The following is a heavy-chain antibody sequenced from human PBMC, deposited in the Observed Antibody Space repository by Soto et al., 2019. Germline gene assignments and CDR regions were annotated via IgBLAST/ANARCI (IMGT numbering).Heavy chain of an antibody. J-gene: IGHJ1*01. CDR2: INWNSGSI. Sequence: EVQLVASGGGLVQPGRSLRLSCAASGFTFDDYAMHWVRQVPGKGLEWVSGINWNSGSIGYADSVKGRFAISRDNAKNSLHLQMNSLRAEDTAFYYCVKDESINWYSGHFRHWGQGTLVTVSS. V-gene: IGHV3-9*01. CDR1: GFTFDDYA. CDR3: VKDESINWYSGHFRH. D-gene: IGHD6-13*01.